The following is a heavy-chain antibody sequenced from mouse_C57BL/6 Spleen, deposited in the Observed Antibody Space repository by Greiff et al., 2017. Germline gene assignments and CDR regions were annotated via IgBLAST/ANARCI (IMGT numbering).Heavy chain of an antibody. J-gene: IGHJ4*01. Sequence: QVQLQQPGAELVMPGASVKLSCKASGYTFTSYWMHWVKQRPGQGLEWIGEIDPSDSYTNYNQKFKGKSTLTVDKSSSTAYMQLSSLTSEDSAVYYCARERRRGAMDYWGQGTSVTVSS. CDR1: GYTFTSYW. CDR2: IDPSDSYT. V-gene: IGHV1-69*01. CDR3: ARERRRGAMDY. D-gene: IGHD1-2*01.